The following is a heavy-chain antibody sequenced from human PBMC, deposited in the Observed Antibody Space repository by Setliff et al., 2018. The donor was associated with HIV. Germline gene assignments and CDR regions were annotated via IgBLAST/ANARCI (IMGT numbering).Heavy chain of an antibody. Sequence: PSETLSLTCSVSGASISTTTHYWAWIRQPPGKGLEWIGEINHRGSTDYNPSLKSRVTISLDTSKNQFSLKLRSVTAADTAVYYCARDLRGYYYDSSGYFYMGVWGKGTTVTVSS. V-gene: IGHV4-39*07. D-gene: IGHD3-22*01. CDR1: GASISTTTHY. CDR3: ARDLRGYYYDSSGYFYMGV. CDR2: INHRGST. J-gene: IGHJ6*03.